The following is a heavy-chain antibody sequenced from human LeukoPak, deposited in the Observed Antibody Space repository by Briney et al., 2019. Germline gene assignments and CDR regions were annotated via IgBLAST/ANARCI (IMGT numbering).Heavy chain of an antibody. CDR2: MFYSGST. J-gene: IGHJ4*02. CDR1: GDSISSYY. CDR3: ARRRYYDSDGYWYYFDF. D-gene: IGHD3-22*01. Sequence: PSETLSLTCTVSGDSISSYYWNWIRQPPGRGLEWIGQMFYSGSTNYNPSLNSRVPLSLDTSKNQFSLRLSSVTAADTAVYYCARRRYYDSDGYWYYFDFWGQGTLVTVSS. V-gene: IGHV4-59*08.